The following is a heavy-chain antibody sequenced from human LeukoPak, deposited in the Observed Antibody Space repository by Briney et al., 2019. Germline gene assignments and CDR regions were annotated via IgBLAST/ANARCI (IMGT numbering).Heavy chain of an antibody. V-gene: IGHV4-39*01. CDR3: ARHLIPTVPYSPFDH. CDR2: IFYSGNT. CDR1: GGSISSSSYY. D-gene: IGHD2-21*01. Sequence: PSETLSLTCTVSGGSISSSSYYWGWIRQPPGEGLEWIGTIFYSGNTYYNPSLKSRVTISVDTSKNQFSLKVSSVTAADTAVYYCARHLIPTVPYSPFDHWGQGTLVTVSS. J-gene: IGHJ4*02.